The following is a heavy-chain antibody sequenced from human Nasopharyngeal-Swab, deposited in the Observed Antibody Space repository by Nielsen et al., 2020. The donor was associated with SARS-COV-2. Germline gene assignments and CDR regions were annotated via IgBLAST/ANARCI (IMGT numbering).Heavy chain of an antibody. CDR3: TRDLNHKIDY. V-gene: IGHV3-74*01. D-gene: IGHD1-14*01. CDR2: IPTDDNPT. CDR1: GFTLSNFV. J-gene: IGHJ4*02. Sequence: GGSLRLSCVASGFTLSNFVMHWVCQVPGEGLVWVSRIPTDDNPTTYADSVKGRFTISRDDARNTLYLQMNSLRAEDTALYYCTRDLNHKIDYWGQGTLVTVSS.